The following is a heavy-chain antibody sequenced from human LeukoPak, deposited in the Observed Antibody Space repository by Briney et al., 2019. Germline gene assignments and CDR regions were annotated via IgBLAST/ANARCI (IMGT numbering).Heavy chain of an antibody. J-gene: IGHJ3*02. CDR1: GGSISSYY. V-gene: IGHV4-4*07. CDR2: IYTSGST. D-gene: IGHD3-22*01. CDR3: ADWGAYDSSGYYYPPGAFDI. Sequence: PSETLSLTCTVSGGSISSYYWSWIRQPAGKGLEWIGRIYTSGSTYYNPSLKSRVTISVDTSKKQFSLTLSSVTAADTAVYYCADWGAYDSSGYYYPPGAFDIWGQGTMVTVSS.